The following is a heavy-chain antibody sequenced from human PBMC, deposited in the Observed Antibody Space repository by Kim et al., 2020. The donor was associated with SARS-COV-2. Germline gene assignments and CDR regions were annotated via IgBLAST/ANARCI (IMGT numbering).Heavy chain of an antibody. CDR2: IYYSGST. V-gene: IGHV4-39*01. CDR1: GGSISSSSYY. D-gene: IGHD3-10*01. CDR3: ARLRRVQGVINYFDY. Sequence: SETLSLTCTVSGGSISSSSYYWGWIRQPPGKGLEWIGSIYYSGSTYYNPSLKSRVTISVDTSKNQFSLKLSSVTAADTAVYYCARLRRVQGVINYFDYWGQGTLVTVSS. J-gene: IGHJ4*02.